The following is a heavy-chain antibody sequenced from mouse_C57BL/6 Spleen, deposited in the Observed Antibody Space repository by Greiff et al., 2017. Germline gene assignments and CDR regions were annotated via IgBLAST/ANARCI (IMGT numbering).Heavy chain of an antibody. J-gene: IGHJ3*01. D-gene: IGHD1-1*01. CDR1: GYTFTDYY. CDR2: INPNNGGT. V-gene: IGHV1-26*01. Sequence: EVQLQQPGPALVKPGASVKLSCKASGYTFTDYYMNWVKQSHGQGLEWIGDINPNNGGTTYNQKFQGKATLTVDKSSSTASMELRSLTSVDSSVYFCANYGSSGGFAYWGQGTLVTVSA. CDR3: ANYGSSGGFAY.